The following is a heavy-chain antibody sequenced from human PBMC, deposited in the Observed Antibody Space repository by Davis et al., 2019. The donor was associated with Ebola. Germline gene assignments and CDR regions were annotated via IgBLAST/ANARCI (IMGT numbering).Heavy chain of an antibody. CDR1: GFTFSSYS. Sequence: GESLKISCAASGFTFSSYSMNWVRQAPGKGLEWVSSISSSSSYIYYADSVKGRFTISRHNSKNTLYLQMNSLRAEDTAVYYCARGDFDGMDVWGQGTTVTVSS. CDR3: ARGDFDGMDV. D-gene: IGHD3-3*01. J-gene: IGHJ6*02. V-gene: IGHV3-21*04. CDR2: ISSSSSYI.